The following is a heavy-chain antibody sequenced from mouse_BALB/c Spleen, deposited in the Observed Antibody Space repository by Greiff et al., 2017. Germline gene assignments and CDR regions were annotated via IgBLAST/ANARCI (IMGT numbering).Heavy chain of an antibody. Sequence: DVKLVESGGGLVKPGGSLKLSCAASGFTFSDYYMYWVRQTPEKRLEWVATISDGGSYTYYPDSVKGRFTISRDNAKNNLYLQMSSLKSEDTAMYYCAREGGSPFAYWGQGTLVTVSA. V-gene: IGHV5-4*02. CDR1: GFTFSDYY. J-gene: IGHJ3*01. CDR2: ISDGGSYT. CDR3: AREGGSPFAY.